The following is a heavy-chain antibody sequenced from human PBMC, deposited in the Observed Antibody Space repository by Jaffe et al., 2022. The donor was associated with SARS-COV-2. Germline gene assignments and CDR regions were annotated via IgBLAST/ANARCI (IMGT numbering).Heavy chain of an antibody. J-gene: IGHJ1*01. CDR2: ISYDGSNK. V-gene: IGHV3-30*18. D-gene: IGHD6-19*01. CDR1: GFTFSSYG. Sequence: QVQLVESGGGVVQPGRSLRLSCAASGFTFSSYGMHWVRQAPGKGLEWVAVISYDGSNKYYADSVKGRFTISRDNSKNTLYLQMNSLRAEDTAVYYCAKDLIAVAGNRAEYFQHWGQGTLVTVSS. CDR3: AKDLIAVAGNRAEYFQH.